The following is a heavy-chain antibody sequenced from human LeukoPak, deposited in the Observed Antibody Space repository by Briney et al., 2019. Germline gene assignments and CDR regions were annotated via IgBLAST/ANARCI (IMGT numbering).Heavy chain of an antibody. V-gene: IGHV1-18*01. J-gene: IGHJ5*02. D-gene: IGHD1-26*01. CDR2: ISGSNGNT. CDR1: GYTFTRYG. CDR3: VRDRGGSYQNWFDP. Sequence: GASVKVSCKAFGYTFTRYGVSWVRQAPGEGLEWIGWISGSNGNTNYAQNFQGRVTMTTDSSTSTAYMELRSLRSDDTAVYYCVRDRGGSYQNWFDPWGQGTLVTVSS.